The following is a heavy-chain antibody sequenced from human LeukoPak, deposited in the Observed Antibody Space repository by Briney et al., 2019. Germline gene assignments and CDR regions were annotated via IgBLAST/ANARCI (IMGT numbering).Heavy chain of an antibody. Sequence: SVKVSCKASGGTFSSHGISWVRQAPGQGLEWMGRIIPILGVANYAQKFQGRVTITADKSTSTAYMELSSLRSEDTAVYYCASQDDSSGYYGKHGFDIWGQGTTVTVSS. CDR3: ASQDDSSGYYGKHGFDI. V-gene: IGHV1-69*04. CDR1: GGTFSSHG. D-gene: IGHD3-22*01. J-gene: IGHJ3*02. CDR2: IIPILGVA.